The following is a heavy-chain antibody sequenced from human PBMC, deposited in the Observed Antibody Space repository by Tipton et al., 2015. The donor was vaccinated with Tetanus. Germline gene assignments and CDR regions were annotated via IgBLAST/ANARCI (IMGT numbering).Heavy chain of an antibody. CDR3: AGLPLGGGYSAHHYFLH. D-gene: IGHD4-23*01. V-gene: IGHV4-59*01. CDR2: VYYTGNT. CDR1: GGSISSFH. J-gene: IGHJ4*02. Sequence: GLVKPSETLSLSCTVSGGSISSFHWSWIRQAPGKGLEWIGSVYYTGNTNYNPSLKSRVTISTDPTRKQFSLNLRSVTTADAAVYYCAGLPLGGGYSAHHYFLHWGPGTLVTVSS.